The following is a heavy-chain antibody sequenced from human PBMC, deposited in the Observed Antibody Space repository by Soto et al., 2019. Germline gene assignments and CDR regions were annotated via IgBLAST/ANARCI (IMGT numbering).Heavy chain of an antibody. J-gene: IGHJ4*02. CDR1: GDSIRSINNY. V-gene: IGHV4-39*07. CDR2: IYYDGST. D-gene: IGHD5-12*01. Sequence: PSETLSLTCTVSGDSIRSINNYWGWIRQPPGRGLEWIGNIYYDGSTFYNPSLKSRVAMSIDTSKNQFSLKLSSVTAADTAVYYCARAPHRDGYNLYYFDYWGQGTLVTVSS. CDR3: ARAPHRDGYNLYYFDY.